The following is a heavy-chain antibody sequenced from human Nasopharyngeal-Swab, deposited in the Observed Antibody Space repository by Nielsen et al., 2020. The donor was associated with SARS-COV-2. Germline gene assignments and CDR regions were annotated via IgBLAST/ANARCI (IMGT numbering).Heavy chain of an antibody. J-gene: IGHJ4*02. CDR2: INHSGST. D-gene: IGHD6-6*01. CDR1: GGSFSGYY. Sequence: SETLSLTCAVYGGSFSGYYWSWIRQPPGKGLEWIGEINHSGSTNYNPSLKSRVTISVDTSKNQFSLKLSSVTAADTAVYYCARDDYSSWYLDYWGQGTLVTVSS. V-gene: IGHV4-34*01. CDR3: ARDDYSSWYLDY.